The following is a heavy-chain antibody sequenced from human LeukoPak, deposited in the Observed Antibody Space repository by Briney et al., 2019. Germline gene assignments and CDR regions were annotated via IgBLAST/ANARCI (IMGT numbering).Heavy chain of an antibody. V-gene: IGHV3-64*01. J-gene: IGHJ4*02. CDR3: ARIGGTVTTNYFDY. CDR2: ISGNGGST. Sequence: GGSLRLSCAASGFAFSSYAMHWVRQAPGKGLEFVSAISGNGGSTYYANSVKDRFTISRDNSKNTLYLQMGSLRPEDMAVYYCARIGGTVTTNYFDYWGQGTLVTVSS. D-gene: IGHD4-17*01. CDR1: GFAFSSYA.